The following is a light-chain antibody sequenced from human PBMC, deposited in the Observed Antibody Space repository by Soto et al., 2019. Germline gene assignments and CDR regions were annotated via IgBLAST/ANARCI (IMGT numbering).Light chain of an antibody. Sequence: QGSLYLCVGERARSCCRASQSVSSSYLAWYQQKPGQAPRLLIYGASSRATGVPDRFSVSWSGTDFILTFGCRLREDVEALYRHQYDSSHPVRFGQGTRLEIK. CDR1: QSVSSSY. CDR2: GAS. J-gene: IGKJ5*01. V-gene: IGKV3-20*01. CDR3: HQYDSSHPVR.